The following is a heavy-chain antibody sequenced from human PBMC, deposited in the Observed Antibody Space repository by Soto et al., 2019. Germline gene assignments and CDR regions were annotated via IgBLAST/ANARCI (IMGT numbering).Heavy chain of an antibody. CDR1: GYTFTSYG. CDR2: ISAHNGNT. CDR3: ARGGYGDY. J-gene: IGHJ4*02. Sequence: QVHLVQSGAEVKKPGASVKVSCKASGYTFTSYGITWVRQAPGQGLEWMGWISAHNGNTDYAQKLQGRVIVTRDTATRTAYLELRSMIYEDTAVYYCARGGYGDYWGQGAVVTVSS. V-gene: IGHV1-18*01. D-gene: IGHD1-1*01.